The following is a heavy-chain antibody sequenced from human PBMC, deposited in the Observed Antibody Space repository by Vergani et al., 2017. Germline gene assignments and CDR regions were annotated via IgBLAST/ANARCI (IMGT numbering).Heavy chain of an antibody. J-gene: IGHJ4*02. D-gene: IGHD5-24*01. CDR2: IIPIFGTA. V-gene: IGHV1-69*18. CDR3: ASSREGYTQGPYYFDY. CDR1: GGTFSSYA. Sequence: QVQLVQSGAEVKKPGSSVKVSCKASGGTFSSYAISWVRQAPGQGLEWMGRIIPIFGTANYAQKFQGRVTITADESTSTAHMERSSLRSEDAAVYYCASSREGYTQGPYYFDYWGQGTLVTVSS.